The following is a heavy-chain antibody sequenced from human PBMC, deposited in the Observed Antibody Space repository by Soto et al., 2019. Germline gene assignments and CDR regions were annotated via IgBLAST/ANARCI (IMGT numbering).Heavy chain of an antibody. V-gene: IGHV3-48*03. CDR2: ISRSHSDI. D-gene: IGHD1-26*01. CDR3: AGDQGGTYQNWFDP. J-gene: IGHJ5*02. CDR1: GFSISNFG. Sequence: GGSLRLSCSASGFSISNFGMFWVRQAPGRGLEWISFISRSHSDIYYADSVKGRFTISRDNAKKSLYLQMKNLRPEDTAVYYCAGDQGGTYQNWFDPWGQGALVTVSS.